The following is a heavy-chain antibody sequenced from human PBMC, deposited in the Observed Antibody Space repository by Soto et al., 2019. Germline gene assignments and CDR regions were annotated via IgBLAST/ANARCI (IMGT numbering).Heavy chain of an antibody. Sequence: SETLSLTCAVYGGSFSGYYWSWIRQPPGKGLEWIGEINHSGSTNYNPSLKSRVTISVDTSKNQFSLKLSSVTAADTAVYYCARGSSSWYYFDYWGQGTLATVSS. CDR1: GGSFSGYY. CDR2: INHSGST. CDR3: ARGSSSWYYFDY. J-gene: IGHJ4*02. D-gene: IGHD6-13*01. V-gene: IGHV4-34*01.